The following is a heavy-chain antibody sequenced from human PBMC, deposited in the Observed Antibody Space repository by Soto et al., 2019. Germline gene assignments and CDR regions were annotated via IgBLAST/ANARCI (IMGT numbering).Heavy chain of an antibody. J-gene: IGHJ4*02. CDR2: ICYSGST. Sequence: NPSETLSLTCTVSGGSISSGGYYWSRIRQHPGKGLEWIGYICYSGSTYYNPSRKSRVTISVDTSKNQFSLKLSSVTAADTAVYYCAREIYRYSYGKTFDYWGQGTLVPVSS. CDR1: GGSISSGGYY. D-gene: IGHD5-18*01. V-gene: IGHV4-31*03. CDR3: AREIYRYSYGKTFDY.